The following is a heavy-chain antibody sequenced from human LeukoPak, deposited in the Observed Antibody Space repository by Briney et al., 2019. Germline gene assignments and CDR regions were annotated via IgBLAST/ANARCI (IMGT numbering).Heavy chain of an antibody. CDR3: ARAPPANSPFDY. J-gene: IGHJ4*02. D-gene: IGHD2-2*01. V-gene: IGHV4-59*08. Sequence: SETLSLTFTVSGGSISSYYWSWIRQPPGKGLEWIGYIYYSGSTNYNPSLKSRVTISVDTSKNQFSLKVSSVTAADTAVYYCARAPPANSPFDYWGQGTLVTASS. CDR2: IYYSGST. CDR1: GGSISSYY.